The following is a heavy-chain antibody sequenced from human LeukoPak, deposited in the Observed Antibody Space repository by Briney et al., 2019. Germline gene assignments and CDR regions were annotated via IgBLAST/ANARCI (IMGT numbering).Heavy chain of an antibody. CDR2: IWYDGSNE. V-gene: IGHV3-33*08. CDR1: GFTFGGYG. CDR3: ARGYPITMIVVYGMDV. J-gene: IGHJ6*02. Sequence: PGGSLRLSCAASGFTFGGYGMHWVRQAPGKGLEWVAMIWYDGSNEYYADSVKGRFTTSRDNSKNTLYLQMNSLRAEDTAVYYCARGYPITMIVVYGMDVWGQGTTVTVSS. D-gene: IGHD3-22*01.